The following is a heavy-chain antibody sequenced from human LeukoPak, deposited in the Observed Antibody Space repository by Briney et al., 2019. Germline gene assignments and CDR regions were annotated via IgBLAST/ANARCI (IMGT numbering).Heavy chain of an antibody. D-gene: IGHD3-10*01. Sequence: GGSLRLSCAASGFTVSSNYMSWVRQAPGKGLEWVSVIYSGGSTYYADSVKGRFTISRDNSKNTLYLQMNSLRAEDTAVYYCASGSGSYRTPYYYLDVWGTGTTVTVSS. V-gene: IGHV3-53*01. CDR1: GFTVSSNY. CDR2: IYSGGST. CDR3: ASGSGSYRTPYYYLDV. J-gene: IGHJ6*03.